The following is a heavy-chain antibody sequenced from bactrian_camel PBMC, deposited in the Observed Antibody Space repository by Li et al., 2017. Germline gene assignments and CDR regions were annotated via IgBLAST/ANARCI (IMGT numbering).Heavy chain of an antibody. CDR2: ISWNGDST. Sequence: VQLVESGGGLVQPGGSLRLSCAASGFTFDDYAMGWIRQAPGKGLEWVSSISWNGDSTNYADSVKGRFTISRDNAKNTVYLRMNSLKSEDTALYYSATDNDAVGGTWYVMPDWGQGTQVTVS. V-gene: IGHV3-1*01. CDR1: GFTFDDYA. CDR3: ATDNDAVGGTWYVMPD. J-gene: IGHJ4*01. D-gene: IGHD6*01.